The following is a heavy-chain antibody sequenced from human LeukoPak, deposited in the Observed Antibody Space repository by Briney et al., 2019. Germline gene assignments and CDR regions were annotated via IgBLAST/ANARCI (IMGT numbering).Heavy chain of an antibody. Sequence: PGGSLRLSCAASGFTVSSYAMHWVRQAPGKGLEWVAVISYDGRNKYYADSVKGRFTISRDNSKNTLYLQMNSLRAEDTAVYYCAKGSYGVIGYWGQGTLVTVSS. CDR3: AKGSYGVIGY. D-gene: IGHD3-16*02. CDR2: ISYDGRNK. CDR1: GFTVSSYA. V-gene: IGHV3-30*04. J-gene: IGHJ4*02.